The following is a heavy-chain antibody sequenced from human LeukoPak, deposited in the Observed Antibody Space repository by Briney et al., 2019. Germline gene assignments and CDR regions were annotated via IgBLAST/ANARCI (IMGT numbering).Heavy chain of an antibody. J-gene: IGHJ4*02. CDR3: VRRHDY. V-gene: IGHV3-53*01. Sequence: GGSLRLSCVASGFDFNDNFMLWIRQTPGQGLEWISIIYASGGAFHSESVKGRFSAFRDTSKNTIFLQMINLRAADTAMYYCVRRHDYWGQGTLVTVSS. CDR2: IYASGGA. CDR1: GFDFNDNF.